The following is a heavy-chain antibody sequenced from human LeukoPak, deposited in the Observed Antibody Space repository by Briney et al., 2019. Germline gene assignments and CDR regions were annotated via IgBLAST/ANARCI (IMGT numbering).Heavy chain of an antibody. Sequence: PSETLSLTXAVSGYSISSGFYWGWIRPPPGKGLEWIGIIYYTGSSYSSPSLKSRVTISVDTSKNQFSLKLSSVTAADTAVYYCARNYCSSTSCHRGDFDSWGQGTLVTVSS. D-gene: IGHD2-2*01. CDR1: GYSISSGFY. V-gene: IGHV4-38-2*01. CDR2: IYYTGSS. J-gene: IGHJ4*02. CDR3: ARNYCSSTSCHRGDFDS.